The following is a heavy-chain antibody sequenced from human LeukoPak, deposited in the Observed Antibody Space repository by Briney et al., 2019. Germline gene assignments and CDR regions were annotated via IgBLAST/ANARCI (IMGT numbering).Heavy chain of an antibody. CDR3: ARGVRFIQGPGYYYMDV. Sequence: PSETLSLTCAVYGGSFSGYYWSWIRQPPGKGLEWIGEINHSGSTNYNPSLKSRVTISVDTSKNQFSLKLSSVTAADTAIYYCARGVRFIQGPGYYYMDVWGKGTTVTVSS. CDR1: GGSFSGYY. CDR2: INHSGST. V-gene: IGHV4-34*01. J-gene: IGHJ6*03. D-gene: IGHD3-16*02.